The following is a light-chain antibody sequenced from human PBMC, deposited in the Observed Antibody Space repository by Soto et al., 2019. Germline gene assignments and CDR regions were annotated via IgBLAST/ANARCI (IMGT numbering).Light chain of an antibody. CDR1: QSVSSSY. Sequence: IVLTQSPAILALSPGDRATLSCWASQSVSSSYLAWYQHKPGQAPRLLIHGASSRVTGIPDRFSGSGSGTDFTLTITRLEPEDFAVYYCQQYQSLTFGGGTKVDI. V-gene: IGKV3-20*01. CDR2: GAS. CDR3: QQYQSLT. J-gene: IGKJ4*01.